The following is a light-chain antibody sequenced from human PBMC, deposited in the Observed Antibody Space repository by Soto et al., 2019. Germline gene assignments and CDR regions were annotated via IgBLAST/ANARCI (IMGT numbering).Light chain of an antibody. CDR2: GNS. CDR1: SSNIGAGYG. Sequence: VLTQPPSVSGAPGQRVTISCTGSSSNIGAGYGVHWYQQLPGAAPKLLIYGNSNRPSGVPDRFSGSQSDTSASLAITGLQAEDEADYYCQTADTSLSVVFGGGTKLTVL. CDR3: QTADTSLSVV. J-gene: IGLJ2*01. V-gene: IGLV1-40*01.